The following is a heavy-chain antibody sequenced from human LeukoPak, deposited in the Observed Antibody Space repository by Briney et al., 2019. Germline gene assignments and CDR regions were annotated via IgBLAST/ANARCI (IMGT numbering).Heavy chain of an antibody. CDR3: ARGLIVGAAWGENSNCFDP. CDR1: GGSISSSSYY. Sequence: SETLSLTCTVSGGSISSSSYYWGWIRQPPGKGLEWIGSIYYSGSTYYNPSLKSRVTISADTSQNQFSLKLSSVTAADTAVYYCARGLIVGAAWGENSNCFDPWGQGTLVTVSS. J-gene: IGHJ5*02. D-gene: IGHD1-26*01. V-gene: IGHV4-39*07. CDR2: IYYSGST.